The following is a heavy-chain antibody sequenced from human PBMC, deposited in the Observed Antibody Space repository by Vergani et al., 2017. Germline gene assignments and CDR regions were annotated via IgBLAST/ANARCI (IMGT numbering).Heavy chain of an antibody. J-gene: IGHJ4*02. CDR3: AKDNVPGYYDSSGYCDY. Sequence: EVQVVQSGGGLVKPGGSLRLSCETSGFIFSDYNLNWVRQAPGSGLEWVASISGRSSYVNYAVSVKGRFTISRDNAKNSLFLQMNSLRAEDTAVYYCAKDNVPGYYDSSGYCDYWGQGTLVTVSS. V-gene: IGHV3-21*02. CDR2: ISGRSSYV. CDR1: GFIFSDYN. D-gene: IGHD3-22*01.